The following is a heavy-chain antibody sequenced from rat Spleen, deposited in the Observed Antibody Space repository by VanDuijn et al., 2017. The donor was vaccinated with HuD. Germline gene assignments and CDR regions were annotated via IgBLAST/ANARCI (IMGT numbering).Heavy chain of an antibody. CDR2: MNYNGDT. V-gene: IGHV2-63*01. D-gene: IGHD1-4*01. CDR1: GLSLTSNS. Sequence: QVQLKESGPGLVQPSQTLSLTCTVSGLSLTSNSVSWVRQPPGKGLEWMGRMNYNGDTSYNSTLKSRLRISRDTSKSQVLLTMNSLQTEDTAMYFCARSGYTFDFWGQGVMVTVSS. J-gene: IGHJ2*01. CDR3: ARSGYTFDF.